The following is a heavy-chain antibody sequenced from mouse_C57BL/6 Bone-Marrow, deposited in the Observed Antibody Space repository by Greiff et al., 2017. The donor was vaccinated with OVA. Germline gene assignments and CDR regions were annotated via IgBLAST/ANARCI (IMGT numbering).Heavy chain of an antibody. CDR2: ISGGGGNT. V-gene: IGHV5-9*01. CDR1: GFTFSSYT. D-gene: IGHD2-5*01. J-gene: IGHJ4*01. Sequence: EVMLVESGGGLVKPGGSLKLSCAASGFTFSSYTMSWVRQTPEKRLEWVATISGGGGNTYYPDSVKGRFTISRDNAKNTLYLQISSLRSEDTALYYCARPYSNYAPMDYWGQGTSVTVSS. CDR3: ARPYSNYAPMDY.